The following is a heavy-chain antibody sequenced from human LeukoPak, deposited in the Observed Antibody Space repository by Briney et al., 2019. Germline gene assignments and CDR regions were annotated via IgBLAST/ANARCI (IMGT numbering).Heavy chain of an antibody. CDR2: IYYSGST. D-gene: IGHD2-15*01. J-gene: IGHJ6*03. CDR1: GGSISSYY. V-gene: IGHV4-59*01. CDR3: AREVIGYCSGGSCYSYYMDV. Sequence: SETLSLTCTVSGGSISSYYWSWIRQPPGKGLEWIGYIYYSGSTNYNPSLKSRVTTSVDTSKNQFSLKLSSVTAADTAVYYCAREVIGYCSGGSCYSYYMDVWGKGTTVTVSS.